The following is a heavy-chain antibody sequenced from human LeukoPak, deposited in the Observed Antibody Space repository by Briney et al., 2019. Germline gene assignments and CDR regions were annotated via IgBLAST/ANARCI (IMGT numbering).Heavy chain of an antibody. Sequence: GGSLRLSCAASGFTFSSYAMSWVRQAPGKGLEWVSAISGSGGSTYYADSVKGRFTISRDNSKNTLYLQMNSLRAEDTAVYYCAKSPIDYYDSSGYFDYWGQGTLVTVSS. V-gene: IGHV3-23*01. CDR3: AKSPIDYYDSSGYFDY. CDR2: ISGSGGST. D-gene: IGHD3-22*01. CDR1: GFTFSSYA. J-gene: IGHJ4*02.